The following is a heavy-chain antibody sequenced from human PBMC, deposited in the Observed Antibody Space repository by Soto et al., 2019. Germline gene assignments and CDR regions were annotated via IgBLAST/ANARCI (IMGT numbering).Heavy chain of an antibody. CDR2: ISYDGSNK. CDR1: GFTFSSYG. D-gene: IGHD2-15*01. V-gene: IGHV3-30*18. CDR3: AKVGYCSGGSCYFHPGPFDY. Sequence: QVQLVESGGGVVQPGRSLRLSCAASGFTFSSYGMRWVRQAPGKGLEGVAVISYDGSNKYYADSVKGRFTISRDNSKNPLYLQMNSLRAEDTAVYYCAKVGYCSGGSCYFHPGPFDYWGQGTLVTVAS. J-gene: IGHJ4*02.